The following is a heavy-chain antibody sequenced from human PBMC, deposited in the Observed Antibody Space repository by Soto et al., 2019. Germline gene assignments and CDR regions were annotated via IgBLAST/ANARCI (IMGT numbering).Heavy chain of an antibody. V-gene: IGHV3-23*01. D-gene: IGHD1-7*01. CDR2: ISGSGGST. CDR1: GFTLSSYA. CDR3: AKSPCVNWNYYFYS. J-gene: IGHJ4*02. Sequence: GGSLRLSCAASGFTLSSYAMSWARLAPGKGLEWVSAISGSGGSTYYADSVKGRFTISRDNSKNTLYLQMNSLRAEDTAVYYCAKSPCVNWNYYFYSRARGSLVTVSS.